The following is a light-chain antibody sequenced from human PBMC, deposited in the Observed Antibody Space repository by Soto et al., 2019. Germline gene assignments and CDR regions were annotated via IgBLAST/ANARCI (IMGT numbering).Light chain of an antibody. V-gene: IGKV3-20*01. Sequence: EIVLTQSPGTLSLSPGERATLSCRASQSVSSNYLAWYQQKPGQAPRVLIYVASRRATGIPARFSGSGSGTDFTLTISSLEPEDFAVYYCQQYGSSPITFGQGTRLEIK. CDR1: QSVSSNY. CDR2: VAS. J-gene: IGKJ5*01. CDR3: QQYGSSPIT.